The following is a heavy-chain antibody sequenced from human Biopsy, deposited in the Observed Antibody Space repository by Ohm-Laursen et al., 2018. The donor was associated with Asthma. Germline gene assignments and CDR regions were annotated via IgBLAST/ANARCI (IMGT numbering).Heavy chain of an antibody. CDR3: ARGPELDV. Sequence: GTLSLTCDVYPGSFSGFFWTWICQSPGKGLEWIGETNERGVTNNNPSLKSRVIISIDTYWNRVSLKLTSVTAADTAVYYCARGPELDVWGQGTTVTVSS. CDR2: TNERGVT. J-gene: IGHJ6*02. CDR1: PGSFSGFF. V-gene: IGHV4-34*01.